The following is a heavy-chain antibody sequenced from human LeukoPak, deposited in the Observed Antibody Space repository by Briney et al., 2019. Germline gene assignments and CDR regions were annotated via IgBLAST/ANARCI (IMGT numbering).Heavy chain of an antibody. D-gene: IGHD1-26*01. CDR3: ATRGVVGKSTYYFDY. Sequence: GASVKVSCKVSGYTLTGLSMHWVRQAPGKGLEWMGGFDPEDGETIYAQKFQGRVAMTEDTSTDTAYMELSSLRSEDTAMYYCATRGVVGKSTYYFDYWGQGTLVTVSS. CDR2: FDPEDGET. CDR1: GYTLTGLS. J-gene: IGHJ4*02. V-gene: IGHV1-24*01.